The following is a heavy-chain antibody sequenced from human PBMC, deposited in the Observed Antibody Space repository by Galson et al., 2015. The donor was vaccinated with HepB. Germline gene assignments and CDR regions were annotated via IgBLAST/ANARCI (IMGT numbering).Heavy chain of an antibody. V-gene: IGHV3-21*04. D-gene: IGHD6-13*01. J-gene: IGHJ1*01. CDR1: GFTFSSYS. Sequence: ALRLSCAASGFTFSSYSMNWVRQAPGKGLEWVSSISSSSSYIYYADSVKGRFTISRDNAKNSLYLQMNSLRAEDTAVYHCAKDREIAAAGTSLYFQHWGQGTLVTVSS. CDR2: ISSSSSYI. CDR3: AKDREIAAAGTSLYFQH.